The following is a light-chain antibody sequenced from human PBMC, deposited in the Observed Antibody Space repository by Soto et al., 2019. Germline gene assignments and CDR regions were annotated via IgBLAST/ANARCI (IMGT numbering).Light chain of an antibody. CDR1: QSVSSSY. CDR3: QQYGSSPGT. CDR2: GAS. Sequence: EIVLTQSPGTLSLSPGERATLSCRASQSVSSSYLAWYQQKPGQAPRLLIYGASSRATGIPDRFSGSGSGTDFTLNISKLGPEDFAVYYCQQYGSSPGTFGQGTKVEIK. V-gene: IGKV3-20*01. J-gene: IGKJ1*01.